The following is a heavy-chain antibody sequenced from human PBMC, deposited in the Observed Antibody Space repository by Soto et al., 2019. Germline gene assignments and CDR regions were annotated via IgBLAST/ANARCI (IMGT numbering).Heavy chain of an antibody. Sequence: PGGSLRLSCAASGFTFSDYYMSWIRQAPGKGLEWVSYISSSSSYIYYADSVKGRFTISRDNAKNSLYLQMNSLRAEDTAVYYCARDRELLWFGELLTSYYYYGMDVWGQGTTVTVSS. V-gene: IGHV3-11*06. CDR3: ARDRELLWFGELLTSYYYYGMDV. D-gene: IGHD3-10*01. CDR1: GFTFSDYY. J-gene: IGHJ6*02. CDR2: ISSSSSYI.